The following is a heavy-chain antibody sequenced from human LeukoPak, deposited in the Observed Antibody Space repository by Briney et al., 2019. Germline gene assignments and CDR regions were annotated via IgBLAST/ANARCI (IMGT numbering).Heavy chain of an antibody. CDR1: GFPFIEYS. D-gene: IGHD1-1*01. V-gene: IGHV3-48*01. CDR3: ARDHNYAFDN. Sequence: GGSLRLSCTASGFPFIEYSMNWVRQAPGKGLEWISYIGIDSGNTKYADSVRGRFTIPADKAKNSLYLQMNSLRVEDTAVYYCARDHNYAFDNWGQGTLVSVAS. J-gene: IGHJ4*02. CDR2: IGIDSGNT.